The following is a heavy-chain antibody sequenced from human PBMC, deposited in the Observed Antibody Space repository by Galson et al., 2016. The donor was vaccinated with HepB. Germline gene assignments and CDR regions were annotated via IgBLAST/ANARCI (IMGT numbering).Heavy chain of an antibody. CDR1: GGTFSGYT. V-gene: IGHV1-69*13. D-gene: IGHD3-10*01. CDR3: AREGEGFGELFFEY. Sequence: SVKVSCKASGGTFSGYTINWVRQAPGQGLEWMGGIIPLFNRTNYLQKFRGRVTLTADESTSTAYMELTSLRSDDTAFYYRAREGEGFGELFFEYWGQGTLVTVSS. CDR2: IIPLFNRT. J-gene: IGHJ4*02.